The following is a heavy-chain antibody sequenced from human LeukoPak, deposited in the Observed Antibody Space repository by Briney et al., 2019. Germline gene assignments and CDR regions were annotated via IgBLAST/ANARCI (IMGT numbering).Heavy chain of an antibody. V-gene: IGHV3-30*02. D-gene: IGHD6-19*01. CDR2: IRYDGSNK. CDR3: ANEVAGTGYFDY. Sequence: PGGSLRLSCAASGFTFSSYGMHWVRQAPGKGLEWVAFIRYDGSNKYYADSVRGRFTVSRDTSKNTLYLHLNRLRAEDTAVYYCANEVAGTGYFDYWGQGTLVTVSS. CDR1: GFTFSSYG. J-gene: IGHJ4*02.